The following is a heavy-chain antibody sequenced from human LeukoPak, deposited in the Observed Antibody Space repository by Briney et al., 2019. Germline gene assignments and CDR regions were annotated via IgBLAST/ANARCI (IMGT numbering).Heavy chain of an antibody. CDR3: ARGAKRGYRFGYFDY. CDR2: IYYSGST. D-gene: IGHD4/OR15-4a*01. V-gene: IGHV4-31*03. CDR1: GGSISSGGYY. Sequence: PSETLSLTCTVSGGSISSGGYYWSWIRQHPGKGLEWIGYIYYSGSTYYNPSLKSRVTISVDTSKNQFSLKLSSVTAADTAVYYCARGAKRGYRFGYFDYWGQGTLVTVSS. J-gene: IGHJ4*02.